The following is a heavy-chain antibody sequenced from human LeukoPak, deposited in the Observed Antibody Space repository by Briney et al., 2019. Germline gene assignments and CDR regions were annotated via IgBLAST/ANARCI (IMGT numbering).Heavy chain of an antibody. CDR2: ISSSSDYI. D-gene: IGHD5-18*01. CDR1: GFTFSSYS. V-gene: IGHV3-21*01. Sequence: GGSLRLSCAASGFTFSSYSMNWVRQAPGKGLEWVSSISSSSDYIFYADSMKGRFTISRDSAKNSLYLQMNSLRAEDTAVYYCARAAYSYGPRGFDYWGQGTLVTVSS. CDR3: ARAAYSYGPRGFDY. J-gene: IGHJ4*02.